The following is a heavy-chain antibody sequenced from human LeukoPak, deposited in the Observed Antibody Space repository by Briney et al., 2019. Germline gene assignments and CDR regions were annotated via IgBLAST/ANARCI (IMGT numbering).Heavy chain of an antibody. CDR1: GYTFTSYA. D-gene: IGHD6-19*01. J-gene: IGHJ4*02. CDR3: ARDLSSGRPKQSPLDY. V-gene: IGHV1-3*01. Sequence: GASVNVSCKASGYTFTSYAMHWVRQAPGQRLEWMGWINAGNGNTKYSQKFQGRVTITRDTSASTAYMELSSLRSEDTAVYYCARDLSSGRPKQSPLDYWGQGTLVTVSS. CDR2: INAGNGNT.